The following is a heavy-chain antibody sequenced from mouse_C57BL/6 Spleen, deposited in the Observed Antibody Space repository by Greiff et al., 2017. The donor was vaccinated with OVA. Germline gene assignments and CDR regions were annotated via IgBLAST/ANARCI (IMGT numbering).Heavy chain of an antibody. Sequence: EVMLVESGGGLVKPGGSLKLSCAASGFTFSSYAMSWVRQTPEKRLEWVATISDGGSYTYYPDNVKGRFTISRDNAKNNLYLQMSHLKSEDTAMYYCARDQRVKLVPFDYWGQGTTLTVSS. V-gene: IGHV5-4*01. CDR3: ARDQRVKLVPFDY. J-gene: IGHJ2*01. CDR2: ISDGGSYT. D-gene: IGHD1-3*01. CDR1: GFTFSSYA.